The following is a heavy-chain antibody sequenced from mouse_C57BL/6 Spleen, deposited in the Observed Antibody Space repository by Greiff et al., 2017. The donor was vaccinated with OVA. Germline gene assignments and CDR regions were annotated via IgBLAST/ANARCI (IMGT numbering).Heavy chain of an antibody. Sequence: QVQLQQSGAELVRPGASVKLSCKASGYTFTDYYINWVKQRPGQGLEWIARIYPGSGNTYYNEKFKGKATLTAEKSSSTAYMQLSSLTSEDSAVYFCARSGGNYVDYAMDYWGQGTSVTVSS. V-gene: IGHV1-76*01. CDR2: IYPGSGNT. CDR1: GYTFTDYY. CDR3: ARSGGNYVDYAMDY. J-gene: IGHJ4*01. D-gene: IGHD2-1*01.